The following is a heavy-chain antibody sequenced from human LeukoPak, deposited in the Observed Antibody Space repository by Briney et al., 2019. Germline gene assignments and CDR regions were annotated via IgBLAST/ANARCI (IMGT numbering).Heavy chain of an antibody. CDR2: IKQDGSEK. CDR1: GFTFSSYA. J-gene: IGHJ4*02. V-gene: IGHV3-7*01. D-gene: IGHD5-18*01. CDR3: ARARGYSYHPLGRY. Sequence: GGSLRLSCAASGFTFSSYAMHWVRQAPGKGLEWVANIKQDGSEKYYVDSVKGRFTISRDNAKNSLYLQMNSLRAEDTAVYYCARARGYSYHPLGRYWGQGTLVTVSS.